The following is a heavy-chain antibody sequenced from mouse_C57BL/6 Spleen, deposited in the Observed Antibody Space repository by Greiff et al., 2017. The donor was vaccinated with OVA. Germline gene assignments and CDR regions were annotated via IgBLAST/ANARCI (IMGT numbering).Heavy chain of an antibody. CDR3: ARDYYGSEGYCDY. CDR2: ISYDGSN. V-gene: IGHV3-6*01. D-gene: IGHD1-1*01. J-gene: IGHJ2*01. CDR1: GYSITSGYY. Sequence: EVQLVESGPGLVKPSQSLSLTCSVTGYSITSGYYWNWIRQFPGNKLEWMGYISYDGSNNYNPSLKNRISITRDTSKNQFFLKLNSVTTEDTATYYCARDYYGSEGYCDYWGQGTTLTVSS.